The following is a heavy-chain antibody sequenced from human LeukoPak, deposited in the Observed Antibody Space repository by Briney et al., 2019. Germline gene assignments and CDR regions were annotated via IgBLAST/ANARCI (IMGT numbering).Heavy chain of an antibody. CDR3: ARVGVYGGNYFDY. V-gene: IGHV3-21*01. J-gene: IGHJ4*02. CDR2: ISSSSSYI. D-gene: IGHD4-23*01. Sequence: PGGSLRLSCAASGFTFSSYSMNWVRQAPGKGLEWVSSISSSSSYIYYADSVKGRFTISRDNSKNTLYLQMNSLRAEDTAVYYCARVGVYGGNYFDYWGQGTLVTVSS. CDR1: GFTFSSYS.